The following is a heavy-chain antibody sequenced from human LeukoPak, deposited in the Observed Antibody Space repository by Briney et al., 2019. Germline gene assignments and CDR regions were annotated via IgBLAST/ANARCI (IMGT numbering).Heavy chain of an antibody. CDR3: ARVVGRIAAAGTWYFDL. J-gene: IGHJ2*01. D-gene: IGHD6-13*01. Sequence: KPGGSLRLSCAASGFTFSDYYMSWIRQAPGKGLEWVSYISSSSSYTNYADSVKGRFTISRDNAKNSLYLQMNSLRAEDTAVYYCARVVGRIAAAGTWYFDLWGRGTLVTVSS. CDR1: GFTFSDYY. V-gene: IGHV3-11*06. CDR2: ISSSSSYT.